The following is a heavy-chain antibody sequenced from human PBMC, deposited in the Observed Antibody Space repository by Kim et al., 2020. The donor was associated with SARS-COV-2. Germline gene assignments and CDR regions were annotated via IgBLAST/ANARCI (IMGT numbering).Heavy chain of an antibody. CDR2: IIPILGIA. D-gene: IGHD2-2*01. CDR3: ARASGYCSSTSCRNWFDP. Sequence: SVKVSCKASGGTFSSYAISWVRQAPGQGLEWMGRIIPILGIANYAQKFQGRVTITADKSTSTAYMELSSLRSEDTAVYYCARASGYCSSTSCRNWFDPWGQGTLVTVSS. V-gene: IGHV1-69*04. J-gene: IGHJ5*02. CDR1: GGTFSSYA.